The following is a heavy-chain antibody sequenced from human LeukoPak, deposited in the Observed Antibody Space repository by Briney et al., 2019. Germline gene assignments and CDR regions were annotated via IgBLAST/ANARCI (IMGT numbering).Heavy chain of an antibody. CDR3: ARGSGYES. V-gene: IGHV3-23*01. J-gene: IGHJ5*02. D-gene: IGHD5-12*01. CDR1: GFTFSSYA. Sequence: PGGSLRLSCAASGFTFSSYAMSWVRRAPGKGLEWVSAISDSGESTYYADSVKGRFTVSRDNSKNTLYLQMNSLRGEDTAVYYCARGSGYESWGQGTLVTVSS. CDR2: ISDSGEST.